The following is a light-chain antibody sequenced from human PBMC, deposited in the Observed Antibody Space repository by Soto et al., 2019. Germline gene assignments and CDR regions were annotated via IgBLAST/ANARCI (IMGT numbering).Light chain of an antibody. J-gene: IGLJ1*01. CDR3: SSYTGSSTYV. V-gene: IGLV2-14*03. CDR1: SSDVGGYNY. CDR2: DVS. Sequence: QSALTQPASVSGSPGQSITISCTGTSSDVGGYNYVSWYQQHPGKVPKLMIYDVSNRPSGVSNRFSGSKSGNTASLTISGLQAEDEADYYCSSYTGSSTYVFGIGTKLTVL.